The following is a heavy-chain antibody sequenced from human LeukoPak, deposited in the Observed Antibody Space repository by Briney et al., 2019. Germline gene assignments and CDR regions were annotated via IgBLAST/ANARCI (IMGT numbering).Heavy chain of an antibody. Sequence: SETLSLTCTVSGGSISSYYWSWIRQPPGKGLEWIGYIYYSGSTNYNPSLKSRVTISVDTSKNQFSLKLSSVTAADTAVYYCARGMNGEDWFDPWGQGTLVTVSS. CDR2: IYYSGST. CDR1: GGSISSYY. D-gene: IGHD3-10*01. V-gene: IGHV4-59*12. CDR3: ARGMNGEDWFDP. J-gene: IGHJ5*02.